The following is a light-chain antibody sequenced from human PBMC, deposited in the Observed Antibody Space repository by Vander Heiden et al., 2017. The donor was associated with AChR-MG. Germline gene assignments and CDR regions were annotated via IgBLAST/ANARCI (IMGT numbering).Light chain of an antibody. CDR1: QSISTAY. CDR3: QQFGSSVRFT. CDR2: GTS. J-gene: IGKJ2*01. Sequence: EVVLTQSPGTLSLSPGERATLSCRASQSISTAYLAWYQQKPGQAPRLLIYGTSIRATGIPDRFSGSGSGTDFTLTISNLEPEDFAVYYCQQFGSSVRFTFGQGTKLEIK. V-gene: IGKV3-20*01.